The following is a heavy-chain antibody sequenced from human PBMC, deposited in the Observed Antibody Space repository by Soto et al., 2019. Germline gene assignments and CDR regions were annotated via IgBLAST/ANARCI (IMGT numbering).Heavy chain of an antibody. CDR2: ISSSGSTI. CDR1: GFTFSDYY. CDR3: AREPGYSSGWYGFDY. V-gene: IGHV3-11*01. D-gene: IGHD6-19*01. J-gene: IGHJ4*02. Sequence: GESLKISCAASGFTFSDYYMSWIRQAPGKGLEWVSYISSSGSTIYYADSVKGRFTISRDNAKNSLYLQMNSLRAEDTAVYYCAREPGYSSGWYGFDYWGQGTLVTVSS.